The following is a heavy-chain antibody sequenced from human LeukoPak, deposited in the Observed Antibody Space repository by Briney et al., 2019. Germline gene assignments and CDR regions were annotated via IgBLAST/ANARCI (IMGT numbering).Heavy chain of an antibody. Sequence: GGSLRLSYSASGFTFSSYSMNWVRQAPGNGLEWVSSISSSSSYIYYADSVKGRFTISRDNSKNTLYLQMNSLRVEDTAVYYCARGPILGAAFDIWGQGTMVTVSS. CDR2: ISSSSSYI. CDR1: GFTFSSYS. CDR3: ARGPILGAAFDI. V-gene: IGHV3-21*01. J-gene: IGHJ3*02.